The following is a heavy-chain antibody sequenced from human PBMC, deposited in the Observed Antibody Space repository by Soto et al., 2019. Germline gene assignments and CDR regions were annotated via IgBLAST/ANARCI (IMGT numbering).Heavy chain of an antibody. V-gene: IGHV1-69*13. CDR3: ASSGGPKHPRDYYYGMDV. J-gene: IGHJ6*02. D-gene: IGHD3-10*01. Sequence: SVKVSCKASGDTFSTYTITWMRQAPGQGLEWMGGIIPRSATSNYAQKFQGRVTITADESTSTAYMELSSLRSEDTAVYYCASSGGPKHPRDYYYGMDVWGQGTTVTVSS. CDR1: GDTFSTYT. CDR2: IIPRSATS.